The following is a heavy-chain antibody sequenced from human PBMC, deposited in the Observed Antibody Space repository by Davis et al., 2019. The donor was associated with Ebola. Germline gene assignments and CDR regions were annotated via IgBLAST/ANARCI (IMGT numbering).Heavy chain of an antibody. CDR1: GGSISSSSYY. D-gene: IGHD2-15*01. CDR2: IYYSGST. J-gene: IGHJ6*02. V-gene: IGHV4-61*05. Sequence: SETLSLTCTVSGGSISSSSYYWGWIRQPPGKGLEWIGYIYYSGSTNYNPSLKSRVTISVDTSKNQFSLKLRSLTAADTAVYYCARGAHCSGGSCSTSIYYYYGMDVWGQGTTVTVSS. CDR3: ARGAHCSGGSCSTSIYYYYGMDV.